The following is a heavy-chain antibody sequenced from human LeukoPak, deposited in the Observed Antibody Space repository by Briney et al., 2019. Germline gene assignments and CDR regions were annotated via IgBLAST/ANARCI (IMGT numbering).Heavy chain of an antibody. CDR2: IYISGST. CDR1: GGSISSYY. CDR3: ARGYFSSWYCNWFDP. D-gene: IGHD6-13*01. J-gene: IGHJ5*02. Sequence: SETLSLTCTVSGGSISSYYWSWIRQPAGKGLEWIGRIYISGSTNYNPSLKSRVTMSLDTSKNQFSLNLSSVTAADTAVYYCARGYFSSWYCNWFDPWGQGTLVAVSS. V-gene: IGHV4-4*07.